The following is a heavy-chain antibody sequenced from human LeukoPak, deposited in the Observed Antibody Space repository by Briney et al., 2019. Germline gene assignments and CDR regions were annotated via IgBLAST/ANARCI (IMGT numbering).Heavy chain of an antibody. J-gene: IGHJ4*02. CDR3: ARVGGQFSMFRGVMFDY. CDR1: GFTFDDFG. CDR2: MNWKGGST. D-gene: IGHD3-10*01. V-gene: IGHV3-20*04. Sequence: RGTLRLCCSPSGFTFDDFGRSGVRQAPWKRLDRITGMNWKGGSTGYADSVKGRFTISIDNAKNSLYLQMNSLRAEDTALYYCARVGGQFSMFRGVMFDYWGQGTLVTVSS.